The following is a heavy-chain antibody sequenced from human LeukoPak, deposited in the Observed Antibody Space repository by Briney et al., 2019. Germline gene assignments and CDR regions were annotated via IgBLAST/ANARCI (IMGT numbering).Heavy chain of an antibody. CDR1: GFTFRSYE. Sequence: GGSLRLSCEDSGFTFRSYEMNWVRQAPGKGLEWIAYLSSSGSAFSYADSVKGRFTIARDNAKNSVYLQMNSLRAEDTAVYYCAKGIVVVISGNAFDIWGQGTMVTVSS. CDR3: AKGIVVVISGNAFDI. CDR2: LSSSGSAF. D-gene: IGHD3-22*01. V-gene: IGHV3-48*03. J-gene: IGHJ3*02.